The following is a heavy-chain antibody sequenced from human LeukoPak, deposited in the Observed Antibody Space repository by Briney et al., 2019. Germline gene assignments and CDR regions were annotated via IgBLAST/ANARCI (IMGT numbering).Heavy chain of an antibody. J-gene: IGHJ4*02. CDR1: GGSISSGSYY. CDR2: IYTSGST. Sequence: SETLSLTCIVSGGSISSGSYYWSWIRQPAGKGLEWIGRIYTSGSTNYNPSLKSRVTISVDTSKNQFSLKLSSVTAADTAVYYCAASGITIFGVAILTFDYWGQGTLVTVSS. CDR3: AASGITIFGVAILTFDY. D-gene: IGHD3-3*01. V-gene: IGHV4-61*02.